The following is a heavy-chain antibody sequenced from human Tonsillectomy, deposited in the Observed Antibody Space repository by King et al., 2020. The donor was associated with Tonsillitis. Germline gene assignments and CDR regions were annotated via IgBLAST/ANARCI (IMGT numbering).Heavy chain of an antibody. D-gene: IGHD2-15*01. CDR1: GFSFDDYA. CDR2: ISWDSGTI. V-gene: IGHV3-9*01. J-gene: IGHJ4*02. Sequence: VQLVESGGGLVQPGRSLRLSCAASGFSFDDYAMHWVRQAPGKGLEWISSISWDSGTIVYADSVKGRFTISRDNAKSSLYLQMNSLRAQDTALYYCAKDFGGSTGPFDFWGQGTLVTVSS. CDR3: AKDFGGSTGPFDF.